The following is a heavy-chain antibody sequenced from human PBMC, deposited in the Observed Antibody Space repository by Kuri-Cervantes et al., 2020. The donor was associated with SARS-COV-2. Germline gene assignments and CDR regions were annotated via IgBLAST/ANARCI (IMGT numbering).Heavy chain of an antibody. CDR1: GFTFSSYA. CDR2: ISWNSGSI. D-gene: IGHD3-10*01. Sequence: SLKISCSASGFTFSSYAMHWVRQAPGKGLEWVSGISWNSGSIGYADSVKGRFTISRDNAKNSLYLQMNSLRAGDTALYYCAKDRMVQGVIRGTAFDPWGQGTLVTVSS. V-gene: IGHV3-9*01. CDR3: AKDRMVQGVIRGTAFDP. J-gene: IGHJ5*02.